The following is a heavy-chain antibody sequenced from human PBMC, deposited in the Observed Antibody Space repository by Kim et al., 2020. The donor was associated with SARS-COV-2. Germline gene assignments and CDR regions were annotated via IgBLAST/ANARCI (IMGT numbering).Heavy chain of an antibody. CDR3: AKDPHFDFWSGYCFEY. CDR1: GFTFSNYV. V-gene: IGHV3-23*01. D-gene: IGHD3-3*01. J-gene: IGHJ4*02. CDR2: IYASGGST. Sequence: GGSLRLSCAASGFTFSNYVMSWVRQAPGKGLEWVSPIYASGGSTYYADSVKGRFTISRDNSKNTLYLQMNSLRAEDTAVYYCAKDPHFDFWSGYCFEYWGQGTLVTVSS.